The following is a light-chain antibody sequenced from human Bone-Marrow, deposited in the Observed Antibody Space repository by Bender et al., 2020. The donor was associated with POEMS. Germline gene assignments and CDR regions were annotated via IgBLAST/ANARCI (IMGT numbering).Light chain of an antibody. CDR2: SNN. Sequence: NAANWYQHVPGTAPKLLIYSNNQRPSGVPDRFSASTSGTSASLAISGLHSDDEADYYCSSWDESLNGWVFGGGTKLTVL. CDR3: SSWDESLNGWV. V-gene: IGLV1-44*01. J-gene: IGLJ3*02.